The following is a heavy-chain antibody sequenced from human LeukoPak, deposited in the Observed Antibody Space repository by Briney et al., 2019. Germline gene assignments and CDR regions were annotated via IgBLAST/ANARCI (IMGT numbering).Heavy chain of an antibody. V-gene: IGHV4-59*01. D-gene: IGHD2-2*01. CDR2: IYYSGST. CDR1: GGSISSYY. CDR3: ARGPAAMRVFDY. Sequence: PSETLPLTCTVSGGSISSYYWSWIRQPPGKGLEWIGYIYYSGSTNYNPSLKSRVTISVDTSKNQFSLKLSSVTAADTAVYYCARGPAAMRVFDYWGQGTLVTVSS. J-gene: IGHJ4*02.